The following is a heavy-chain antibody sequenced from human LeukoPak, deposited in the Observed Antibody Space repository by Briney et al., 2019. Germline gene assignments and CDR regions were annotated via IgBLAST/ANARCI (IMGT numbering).Heavy chain of an antibody. J-gene: IGHJ4*02. CDR3: ARRRLTVAAFDY. Sequence: GESLKISCQTSGYPFTNYWIGWVRQMPGKGLEWMGIISPGDSDTRYSPSFQGQVTISADKSISTAYLQWNSLKASDTAIYFCARRRLTVAAFDYWGQGTLVPVSS. D-gene: IGHD6-19*01. V-gene: IGHV5-51*01. CDR2: ISPGDSDT. CDR1: GYPFTNYW.